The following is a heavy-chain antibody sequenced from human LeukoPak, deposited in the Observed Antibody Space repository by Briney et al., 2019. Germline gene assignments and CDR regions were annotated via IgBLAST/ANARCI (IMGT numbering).Heavy chain of an antibody. J-gene: IGHJ4*02. CDR1: GFTFSSYG. V-gene: IGHV3-30*18. CDR2: ISYDGSNK. D-gene: IGHD3-9*01. Sequence: GGSLRLSCAASGFTFSSYGMHWVRQAPGKGLEWVAVISYDGSNKYYADSVKGRFTISRDNSKNTLYLQMNSLRAEDTAVCYCAKGLRYSDNWGQGTLVTVSS. CDR3: AKGLRYSDN.